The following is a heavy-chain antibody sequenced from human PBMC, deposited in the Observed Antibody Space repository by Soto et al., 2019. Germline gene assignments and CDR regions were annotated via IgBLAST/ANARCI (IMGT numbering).Heavy chain of an antibody. CDR1: GYTFTSYG. J-gene: IGHJ4*02. CDR2: ISAYNGNT. CDR3: ARDPGAYYDILTGYYVLEYFDY. Sequence: ASVKVSCKASGYTFTSYGISWVRQAPGQGLEWMGWISAYNGNTNYAQKLQGRVTMTTDTSTSTAYMELRSLRSDDTAVYYCARDPGAYYDILTGYYVLEYFDYWGQGTLVTVSS. D-gene: IGHD3-9*01. V-gene: IGHV1-18*01.